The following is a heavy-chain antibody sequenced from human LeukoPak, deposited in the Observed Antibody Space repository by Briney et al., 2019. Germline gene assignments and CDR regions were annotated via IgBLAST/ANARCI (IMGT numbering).Heavy chain of an antibody. CDR2: IYYSGAT. J-gene: IGHJ4*02. CDR3: ARELRYSSADSCYSCDY. V-gene: IGHV4-34*01. D-gene: IGHD2-15*01. CDR1: GGSLSGYY. Sequence: NASETLSLTCAVYGGSLSGYYWAWIRQPPGKGLEWIGTIYYSGATQYNPSLKSRVTILVDTSKNQFSLKMSSASAADTVFYYCARELRYSSADSCYSCDYWGRGSLVTVSS.